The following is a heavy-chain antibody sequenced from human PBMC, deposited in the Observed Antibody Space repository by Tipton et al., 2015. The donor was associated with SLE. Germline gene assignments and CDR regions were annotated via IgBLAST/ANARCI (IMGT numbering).Heavy chain of an antibody. CDR2: IYPGDSDT. CDR3: AAGGGTRCLGLCALDM. Sequence: QSGAEVKKPGESLKISCKGSGYTFTTYWIGWVRQMPGKGLEWMGIIYPGDSDTKYSPSFQGQVTISADKSISTAYLQWSSLRSDDTAVYFCAAGGGTRCLGLCALDMWGQGTMVTVSS. V-gene: IGHV5-51*03. D-gene: IGHD2-15*01. J-gene: IGHJ3*02. CDR1: GYTFTTYW.